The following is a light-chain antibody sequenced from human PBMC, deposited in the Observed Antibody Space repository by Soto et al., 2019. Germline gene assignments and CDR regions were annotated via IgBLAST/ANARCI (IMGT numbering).Light chain of an antibody. CDR1: ANVGTN. J-gene: IGKJ4*01. V-gene: IGKV3D-15*01. CDR3: QQYNNWGLS. CDR2: DSS. Sequence: IVMTQSPATLSVSPGERVTLSCRASANVGTNVAWYQQKPGQAPRLLIYDSSTRATGIPDTFSGSGSMTDFTLALSSLHPEESAVYYCQQYNNWGLSFGGGTKGE.